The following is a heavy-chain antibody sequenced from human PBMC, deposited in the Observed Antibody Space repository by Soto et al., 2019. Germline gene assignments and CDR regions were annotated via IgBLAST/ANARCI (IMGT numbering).Heavy chain of an antibody. D-gene: IGHD3-10*01. V-gene: IGHV1-2*04. CDR3: ARAPSYYGSGSYNWFDP. CDR2: INPNSGGT. J-gene: IGHJ5*02. CDR1: GYTFTSYA. Sequence: ASVKVSCKASGYTFTSYAMHWVRQAPGQGLEWMGWINPNSGGTNYAQKFQGWVTMTRDTSISTAYMELSRLRSDDTAVYYCARAPSYYGSGSYNWFDPWGQGTLVTVSS.